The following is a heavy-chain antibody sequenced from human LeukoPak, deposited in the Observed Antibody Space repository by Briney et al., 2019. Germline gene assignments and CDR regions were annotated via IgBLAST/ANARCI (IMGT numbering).Heavy chain of an antibody. V-gene: IGHV3-23*01. CDR3: AKGRVIGYSYGWNIFDY. Sequence: PRGSLRLSCAASGFTLSSYAMSWVRQAPGKGLEWASAISGSGGSTYYADSVKGRFTISRDNSKNTLYLQMNSLRAEDTAVYYCAKGRVIGYSYGWNIFDYWGQGALVTVSS. D-gene: IGHD5-18*01. CDR1: GFTLSSYA. CDR2: ISGSGGST. J-gene: IGHJ4*02.